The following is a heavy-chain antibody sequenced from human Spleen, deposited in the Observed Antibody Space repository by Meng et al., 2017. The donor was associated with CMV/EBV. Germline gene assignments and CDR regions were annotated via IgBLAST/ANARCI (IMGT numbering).Heavy chain of an antibody. V-gene: IGHV3-23*03. CDR1: GFTFSSYA. CDR3: AKGVTAAAGPLDY. D-gene: IGHD6-13*01. Sequence: LSLTCAASGFTFSSYAMSWVRQAPGKGLEWVSVIYSGGSSTYYADSVKGRFTISRDNSKNTLYLQMNSLRAEDTAVYYCAKGVTAAAGPLDYGGQGTLVTVSS. J-gene: IGHJ4*02. CDR2: IYSGGSST.